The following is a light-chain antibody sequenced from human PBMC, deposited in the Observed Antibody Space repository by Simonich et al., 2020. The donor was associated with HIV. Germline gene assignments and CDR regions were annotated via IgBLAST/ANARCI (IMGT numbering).Light chain of an antibody. CDR3: QQYYITPHT. V-gene: IGKV4-1*01. J-gene: IGKJ1*01. CDR2: WAA. Sequence: DIVMTQSPASLAVSLGERATLNCTSTQSVLYSSNNQNYLAWYQQKPGQPPTLLIYWAATRESGVPDRFSGGGSGTDFTLTINSLQAEDVAVYYCQQYYITPHTFGQGTKVEIK. CDR1: QSVLYSSNNQNY.